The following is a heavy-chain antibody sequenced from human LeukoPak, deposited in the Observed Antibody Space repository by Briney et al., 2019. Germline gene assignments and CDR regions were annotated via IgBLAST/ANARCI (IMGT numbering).Heavy chain of an antibody. CDR2: IVVEDGER. CDR1: GYTLSELS. V-gene: IGHV1-24*01. D-gene: IGHD2-2*01. J-gene: IGHJ5*01. Sequence: ASVKVSCKVSGYTLSELSMHWVRQGPGKGLEWMGGIVVEDGERIYAQKFRGRVRVTEDTSTDTAYTELSSLRSEDTAVYYCATLHLPPSTSEVASWGQGTLVTVSS. CDR3: ATLHLPPSTSEVAS.